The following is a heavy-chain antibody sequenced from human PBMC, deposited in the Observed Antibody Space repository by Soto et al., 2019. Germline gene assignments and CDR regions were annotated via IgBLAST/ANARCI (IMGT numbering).Heavy chain of an antibody. CDR3: ARGGDPDY. CDR2: INPSGGST. V-gene: IGHV1-46*01. J-gene: IGHJ4*02. CDR1: GYPFIAYY. D-gene: IGHD2-21*02. Sequence: ASVKVSCKASGYPFIAYYLHWVRQAPGQGLEWMGLINPSGGSTTYAQKFQGRVTMTRDTSTSTVYMDLSSLRSEDTAVYYCARGGDPDYWGQGTLVTVSS.